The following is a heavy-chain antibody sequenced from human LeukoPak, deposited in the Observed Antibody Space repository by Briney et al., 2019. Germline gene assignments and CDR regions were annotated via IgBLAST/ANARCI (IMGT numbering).Heavy chain of an antibody. V-gene: IGHV3-48*04. CDR3: ARSPGCSSTSCYNYYGMDV. CDR1: GFTFTSYV. Sequence: GGSLRLSCAASGFTFTSYVVHWVRQAPGKGLEWVSYISSSSSTIYYADSVKGRFTISRDNAKNSLYLQMNSLRAEDTAVYYCARSPGCSSTSCYNYYGMDVWGQGTTATVSS. D-gene: IGHD2-2*02. J-gene: IGHJ6*02. CDR2: ISSSSSTI.